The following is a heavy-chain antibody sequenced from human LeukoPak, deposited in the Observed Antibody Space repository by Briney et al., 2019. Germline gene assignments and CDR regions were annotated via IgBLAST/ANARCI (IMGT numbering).Heavy chain of an antibody. CDR3: AKVNLRGYSYGYMDY. CDR2: ISYDGSNK. D-gene: IGHD5-18*01. V-gene: IGHV3-30*18. J-gene: IGHJ4*02. CDR1: GFTFSSYG. Sequence: GRSLRLSCAASGFTFSSYGMHWLRQAPGKGLEWVAVISYDGSNKYYADSVKGRFTISRDNSKNTLYLQINSLRAEDTAVYYCAKVNLRGYSYGYMDYWGQGTLVTVSS.